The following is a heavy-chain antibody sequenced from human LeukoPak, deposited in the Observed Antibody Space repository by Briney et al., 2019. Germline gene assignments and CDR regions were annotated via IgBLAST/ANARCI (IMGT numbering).Heavy chain of an antibody. CDR2: IYYNGNT. Sequence: SETLSLTCTVSGGRGGDYYWSWIRQPPGKGLEWIGYIYYNGNTFYTPSLKSRVTISFDTSKNQFSLKLTSVTAADTAVYYCVGGASMIVQVDYWGQGALVTVSS. V-gene: IGHV4-30-4*01. J-gene: IGHJ4*02. CDR1: GGRGGDYY. D-gene: IGHD3-22*01. CDR3: VGGASMIVQVDY.